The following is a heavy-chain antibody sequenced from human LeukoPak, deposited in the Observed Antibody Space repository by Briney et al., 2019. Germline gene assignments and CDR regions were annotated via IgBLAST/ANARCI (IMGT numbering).Heavy chain of an antibody. CDR1: GFTFSSYA. CDR3: ATEISFDDAFDI. V-gene: IGHV3-30*02. J-gene: IGHJ3*02. Sequence: GGSLRLSCAASGFTFSSYAMHWVRQAPGKGLDWVAFIRYDGSNKYYSDSVKGRFTVSRDNSKNTLYLQMNSLRAEDTSVYYCATEISFDDAFDIWGQGTMVTVSS. CDR2: IRYDGSNK. D-gene: IGHD1-14*01.